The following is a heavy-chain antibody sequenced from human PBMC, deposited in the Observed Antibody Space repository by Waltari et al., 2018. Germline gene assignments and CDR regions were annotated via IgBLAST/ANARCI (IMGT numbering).Heavy chain of an antibody. D-gene: IGHD1-26*01. V-gene: IGHV4-59*01. J-gene: IGHJ4*02. CDR3: ARGESGNPFDY. CDR2: IYYSGST. Sequence: QVQLQESGPGLVKPSETLSLTCTVSGASLSSYYWSWIRQPPGKGLEWIGYIYYSGSTNYNPSLKSRVTISVDTSKNQFSLKLSSVTAADTAVYYCARGESGNPFDYWGQGTLVTVSS. CDR1: GASLSSYY.